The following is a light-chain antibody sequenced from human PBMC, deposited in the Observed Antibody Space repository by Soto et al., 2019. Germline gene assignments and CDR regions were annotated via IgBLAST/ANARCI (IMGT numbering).Light chain of an antibody. CDR2: GKT. V-gene: IGLV1-44*01. CDR3: AAWDDSLNSWV. J-gene: IGLJ3*02. Sequence: QSVLTQPPSVSGSPGQRVTISCSGSSSNIGGETVNWYQQVPGTAPKLLIYGKTQRPSGVPDRFSSSKSGTSVSLAISGLQSEDEADYYCAAWDDSLNSWVFGGGTKLTVL. CDR1: SSNIGGET.